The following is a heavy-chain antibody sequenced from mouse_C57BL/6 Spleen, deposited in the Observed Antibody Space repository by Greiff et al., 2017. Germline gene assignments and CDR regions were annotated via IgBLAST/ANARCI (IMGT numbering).Heavy chain of an antibody. CDR2: IDPENGDT. Sequence: EVQLQQSGAELVRPGASVKLSCTASGFNIKDDYMHWVKQRPEQGLEWIGWIDPENGDTEYASKVQGKATITADTSSNTAYLQLSSLTSEDTAVYYCTTFDYYGSSYVYFDVWGTGTTVTVSS. D-gene: IGHD1-1*01. CDR3: TTFDYYGSSYVYFDV. V-gene: IGHV14-4*01. J-gene: IGHJ1*03. CDR1: GFNIKDDY.